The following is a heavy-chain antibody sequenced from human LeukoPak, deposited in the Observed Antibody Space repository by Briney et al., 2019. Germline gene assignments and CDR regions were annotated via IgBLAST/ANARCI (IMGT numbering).Heavy chain of an antibody. CDR3: AKDLWRSSGWGPLDY. CDR2: ISYDGSNK. Sequence: PSGGSLRLSCAASGFTFSSYGMHWVRQAPGKGLEWVAVISYDGSNKYYADSVKGRFTISRDNSKNSLYLQMNSLRTEDTALYYCAKDLWRSSGWGPLDYWGQGTLVTVSS. V-gene: IGHV3-30*18. CDR1: GFTFSSYG. J-gene: IGHJ4*02. D-gene: IGHD6-19*01.